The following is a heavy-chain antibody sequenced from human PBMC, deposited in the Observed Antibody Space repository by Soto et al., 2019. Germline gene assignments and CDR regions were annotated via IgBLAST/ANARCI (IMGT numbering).Heavy chain of an antibody. J-gene: IGHJ6*02. D-gene: IGHD3-3*01. V-gene: IGHV1-69*06. Sequence: QVQLVQSGAEVKKPGSSVKVSCKASGGTFSSYAISWVRQAPGQGLEWMGGIIPIFGTANYAQKFQSRVTITADKPTSAVHMELSSLRSETTAVYYCARDIRLGSGYRDRMDVWGQGTTVTVSS. CDR1: GGTFSSYA. CDR2: IIPIFGTA. CDR3: ARDIRLGSGYRDRMDV.